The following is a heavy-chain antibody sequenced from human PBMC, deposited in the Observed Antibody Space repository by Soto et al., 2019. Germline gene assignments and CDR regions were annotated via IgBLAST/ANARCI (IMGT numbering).Heavy chain of an antibody. CDR3: ARDGGYCSSTSCPGDY. CDR1: GGTFSSYA. J-gene: IGHJ4*02. CDR2: IIPIFGTA. Sequence: QVQLVQSGAEVKKPGSSVKVSCKASGGTFSSYAISWVRQAPGQGLEWMGGIIPIFGTANYAQKFQGRVTITADKSTSTAYMALSSLRSEDTAVYYCARDGGYCSSTSCPGDYWGQGTLVTVSS. D-gene: IGHD2-2*01. V-gene: IGHV1-69*06.